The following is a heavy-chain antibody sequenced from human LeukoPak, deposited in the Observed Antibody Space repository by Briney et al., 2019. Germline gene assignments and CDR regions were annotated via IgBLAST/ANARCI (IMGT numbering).Heavy chain of an antibody. CDR1: GFTFSSTW. CDR3: ARESRGYDILTGKYHRGYYSYYMDV. Sequence: PGGSLRLSCAASGFTFSSTWMSWVRLPPGEGREWAANYTQDTSKKHYMASVKSRFTNSRDNAKNSLYLQMNSLRAEDTAVYYCARESRGYDILTGKYHRGYYSYYMDVWGKGTTVTVSS. J-gene: IGHJ6*03. V-gene: IGHV3-7*01. D-gene: IGHD3-9*01. CDR2: YTQDTSKK.